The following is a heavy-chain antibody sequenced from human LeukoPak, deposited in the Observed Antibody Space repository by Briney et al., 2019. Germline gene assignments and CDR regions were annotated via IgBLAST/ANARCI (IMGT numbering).Heavy chain of an antibody. CDR3: ARVPYYDFWSGYQRILYYFDY. Sequence: ASVKVCCKASGYTFTSYDINWVRQATGQGLEWMGWMNPNSGNTGYAQKFQGRVTMTRNTSISTAYMELSSLRSEDTAVYYCARVPYYDFWSGYQRILYYFDYWGQGTLVTVSS. CDR1: GYTFTSYD. V-gene: IGHV1-8*01. D-gene: IGHD3-3*01. CDR2: MNPNSGNT. J-gene: IGHJ4*02.